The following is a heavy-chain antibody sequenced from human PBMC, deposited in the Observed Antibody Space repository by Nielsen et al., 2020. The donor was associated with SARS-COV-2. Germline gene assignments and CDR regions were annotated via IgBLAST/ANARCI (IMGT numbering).Heavy chain of an antibody. CDR2: INADNGNT. D-gene: IGHD3-16*02. Sequence: ASVKVSCKASGYSFTTYAIHWARQAPGQRLEWMGWINADNGNTRYSQEFQGRVTLNRDTSASTAYMELSSLRSEDTAVYYCARYRQKRFDFWGQGTLVTVSS. V-gene: IGHV1-3*01. CDR3: ARYRQKRFDF. J-gene: IGHJ4*02. CDR1: GYSFTTYA.